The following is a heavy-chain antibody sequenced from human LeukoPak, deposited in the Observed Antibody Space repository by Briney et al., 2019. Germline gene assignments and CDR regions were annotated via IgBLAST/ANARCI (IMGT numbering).Heavy chain of an antibody. CDR1: GYTFTSYY. D-gene: IGHD1-26*01. J-gene: IGHJ4*02. Sequence: ASVKVSCKASGYTFTSYYMHWLRQAPGQGLEWMGWINPNSGDTHYAQNFQGRVTLTRDTSSSTVYMELRRLRSDDTAVYYCARDLTTYSPDVVYWGQGTLVTVSP. V-gene: IGHV1-2*02. CDR2: INPNSGDT. CDR3: ARDLTTYSPDVVY.